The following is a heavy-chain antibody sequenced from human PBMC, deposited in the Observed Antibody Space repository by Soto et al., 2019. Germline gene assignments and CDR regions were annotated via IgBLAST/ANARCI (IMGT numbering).Heavy chain of an antibody. CDR2: ISYDGSKK. Sequence: QVQLVESGGGVVQHGRSLRLSCAASGFTFSSYGMHWVRQAPGKGLEWVAVISYDGSKKYYADSVKGRFTISRDNSKNTLYLQMNSLRAEDTAVYYCAKDGRVTIFGVVLYYYYYYMDVWGKGTTVTVSS. J-gene: IGHJ6*03. CDR1: GFTFSSYG. D-gene: IGHD3-3*01. CDR3: AKDGRVTIFGVVLYYYYYYMDV. V-gene: IGHV3-30*18.